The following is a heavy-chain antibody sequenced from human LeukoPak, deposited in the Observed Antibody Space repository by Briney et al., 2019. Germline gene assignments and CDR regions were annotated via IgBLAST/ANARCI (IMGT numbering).Heavy chain of an antibody. CDR2: INPNSGGT. CDR1: GYTFTGYY. Sequence: ASVKVSCKASGYTFTGYYMHWVRQAPGQGLEWMGWINPNSGGTNYAQKFQGRVTMTRDTSISTAYMELSRLRSDDTAVYYCARGNWDIVVVVAAMSWFDPWGQGTLVTVSS. J-gene: IGHJ5*02. CDR3: ARGNWDIVVVVAAMSWFDP. V-gene: IGHV1-2*02. D-gene: IGHD2-15*01.